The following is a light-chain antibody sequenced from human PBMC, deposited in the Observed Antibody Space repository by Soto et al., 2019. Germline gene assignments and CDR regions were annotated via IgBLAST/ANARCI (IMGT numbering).Light chain of an antibody. J-gene: IGKJ4*01. CDR2: ATS. V-gene: IGKV3-20*01. CDR1: QSVSSSF. Sequence: EIVLTQSPGTLSLSPGERATLSCRASQSVSSSFLAWYQQEPGQAPRLLIYATSSRATGIPDRFSGSGSGTDFTLTISRLEPEDFAVYYCQQYGSSRLTFGGGTKVDIK. CDR3: QQYGSSRLT.